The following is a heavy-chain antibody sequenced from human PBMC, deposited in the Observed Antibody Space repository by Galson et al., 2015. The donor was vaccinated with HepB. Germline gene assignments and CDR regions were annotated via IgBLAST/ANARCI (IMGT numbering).Heavy chain of an antibody. CDR1: GFTFSNSA. J-gene: IGHJ6*02. CDR2: IRNRANNYAT. Sequence: SLRLSCAASGFTFSNSAMTWVRQAPGKGLEWVGRIRNRANNYATAYAASVRGRFTVSRDDSKNTAYLQMNSLRDEDTAVYFCARDMAGVITIYNYYGMDVWGQGATVTVSS. D-gene: IGHD3-16*02. V-gene: IGHV3-73*01. CDR3: ARDMAGVITIYNYYGMDV.